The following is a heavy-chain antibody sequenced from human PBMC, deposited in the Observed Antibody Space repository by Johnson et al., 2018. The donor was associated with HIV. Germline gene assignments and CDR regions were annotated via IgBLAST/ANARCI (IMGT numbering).Heavy chain of an antibody. CDR1: GFTFDDYA. D-gene: IGHD3-22*01. CDR2: IRYDGSNK. CDR3: AKASDTSGYLIRPRAFDI. J-gene: IGHJ3*02. V-gene: IGHV3-30*02. Sequence: QMLLVESGGGLVQPGRSLRLSCAASGFTFDDYAMHWVRQAPGKGLEWVAFIRYDGSNKYYADSVKGRFTISRDSSKNTVYLQMNSLRAEDTALYYCAKASDTSGYLIRPRAFDIWGQGTVVTVSS.